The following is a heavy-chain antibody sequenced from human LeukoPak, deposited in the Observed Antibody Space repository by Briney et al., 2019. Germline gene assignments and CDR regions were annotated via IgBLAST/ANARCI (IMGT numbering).Heavy chain of an antibody. D-gene: IGHD6-13*01. CDR1: GGSFSGYY. CDR3: ASRGTAAGTRFFDY. CDR2: INHSGST. J-gene: IGHJ4*02. V-gene: IGHV4-34*01. Sequence: SETLSLTCAVYGGSFSGYYWSWIRQPPGKGLEWIGEINHSGSTNYNPSLKSRVTISVDTSKNQFSLKLSSVTAADTAVYYCASRGTAAGTRFFDYWGQGTLVTVSS.